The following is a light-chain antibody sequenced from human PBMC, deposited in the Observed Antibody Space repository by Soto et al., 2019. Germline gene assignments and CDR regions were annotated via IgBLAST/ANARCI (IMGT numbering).Light chain of an antibody. CDR2: DAS. CDR3: QQYETLPT. CDR1: QNINNY. J-gene: IGKJ5*01. Sequence: DIQMTQSPSSLSASVGDRGTMPCQASQNINNYLNWYQQKPGRAPKLLIYDASNLEAGVPSRLRGSGSGTDFTFTIRRLQPEDTATYYCQQYETLPTFGQGTRLEIK. V-gene: IGKV1-33*01.